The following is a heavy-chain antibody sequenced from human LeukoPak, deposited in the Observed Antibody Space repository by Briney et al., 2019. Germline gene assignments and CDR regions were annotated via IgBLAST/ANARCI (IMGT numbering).Heavy chain of an antibody. Sequence: GGSLRLSCAASGFTFSTYWMDWVRQAPGKGLEWVAKIKEDGSERYYVDSVRGRFTISRDNAKNSLYLQMNSLRAEDTAVYYCARDLRINYGDYYYYGMDVWGQGTTVTVSS. D-gene: IGHD4-17*01. CDR3: ARDLRINYGDYYYYGMDV. J-gene: IGHJ6*02. CDR2: IKEDGSER. V-gene: IGHV3-7*03. CDR1: GFTFSTYW.